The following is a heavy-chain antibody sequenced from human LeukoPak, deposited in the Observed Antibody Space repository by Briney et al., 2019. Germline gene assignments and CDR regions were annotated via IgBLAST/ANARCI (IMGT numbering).Heavy chain of an antibody. CDR1: GFTFSSYG. J-gene: IGHJ3*02. CDR3: AKDLYVDVRWGSAFDI. Sequence: PGRSLRLSCAASGFTFSSYGMHWVRQAPGKGLEWVAVISYDGSNKYYADSVKGRFTISRDNSKNTLYLQMNSLRAEDAAVYYCAKDLYVDVRWGSAFDIWGQGTVVTVSS. D-gene: IGHD2-21*01. CDR2: ISYDGSNK. V-gene: IGHV3-30*18.